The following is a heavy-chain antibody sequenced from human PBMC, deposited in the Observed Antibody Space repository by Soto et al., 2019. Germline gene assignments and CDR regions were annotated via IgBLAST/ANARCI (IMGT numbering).Heavy chain of an antibody. CDR2: ISSNGGST. CDR3: ARDDYYGSGSYLYWYFDL. V-gene: IGHV3-64*01. J-gene: IGHJ2*01. CDR1: GFTFSSYA. D-gene: IGHD3-10*01. Sequence: EVQLVESGGGLVQPGGSLRLSCAASGFTFSSYAMHWVRQAPGKGLEYVSAISSNGGSTYYANSVKGRFTISRDTSQNTLYLQMGSLRAEDMAVYYCARDDYYGSGSYLYWYFDLWGRGTLVTVSS.